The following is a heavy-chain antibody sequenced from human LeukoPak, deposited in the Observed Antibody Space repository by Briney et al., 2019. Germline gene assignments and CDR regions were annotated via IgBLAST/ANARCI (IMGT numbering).Heavy chain of an antibody. CDR1: GFIFSSYA. CDR3: AKDLGIEYSSSLDY. Sequence: GGSLRLSCAASGFIFSSYAMSWVRQAPGKGLEWVSGISGSGGNTYHADSVKGRFTISRDNSKNTLYLQMNSLRAEDTAVYYCAKDLGIEYSSSLDYWGQGTLVTVSS. J-gene: IGHJ4*02. CDR2: ISGSGGNT. D-gene: IGHD6-6*01. V-gene: IGHV3-23*01.